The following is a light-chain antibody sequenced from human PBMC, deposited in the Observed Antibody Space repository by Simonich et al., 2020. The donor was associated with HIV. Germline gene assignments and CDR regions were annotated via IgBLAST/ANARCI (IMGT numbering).Light chain of an antibody. J-gene: IGKJ1*01. V-gene: IGKV3-15*01. CDR3: QQYGTSPVWT. CDR1: QSVSRN. Sequence: EIVMTQSPATLSVSPGERATLSCRASQSVSRNLAWYQQKHGQAPRLLIHGASTRATGIPARFSGSGSGTEFTLTISSLQSEDFAVYYCQQYGTSPVWTFGQGTKVEIK. CDR2: GAS.